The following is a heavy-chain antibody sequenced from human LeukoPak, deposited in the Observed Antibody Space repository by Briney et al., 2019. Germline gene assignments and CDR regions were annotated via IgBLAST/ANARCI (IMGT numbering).Heavy chain of an antibody. CDR1: GGTFSSYA. Sequence: SVKVSCKASGGTFSSYAISWVRQAPGQGLEWMGGIIPIFGTANYAQKFQGRVTITADESTSTAYMELSSLRSEDTAVYYCAREGGSYRPLDYSGQGTLVTVSS. CDR2: IIPIFGTA. CDR3: AREGGSYRPLDY. J-gene: IGHJ4*02. V-gene: IGHV1-69*13. D-gene: IGHD3-16*02.